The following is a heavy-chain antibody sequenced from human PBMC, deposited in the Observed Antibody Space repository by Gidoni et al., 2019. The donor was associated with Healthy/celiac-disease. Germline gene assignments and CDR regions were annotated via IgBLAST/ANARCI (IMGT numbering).Heavy chain of an antibody. J-gene: IGHJ4*02. CDR3: ARVVYSSGWYRYYFDY. CDR1: GGSISSYY. CDR2: IYYSGST. D-gene: IGHD6-19*01. Sequence: QVQLQESGSGLVKPSETLSLTCTVSGGSISSYYWSWIRQPPGKGLEWIGYIYYSGSTNYNPCLKSRVTISVDTSKNQFSLKLSSVTAADTAVYYCARVVYSSGWYRYYFDYWGQGTLVTVSS. V-gene: IGHV4-59*01.